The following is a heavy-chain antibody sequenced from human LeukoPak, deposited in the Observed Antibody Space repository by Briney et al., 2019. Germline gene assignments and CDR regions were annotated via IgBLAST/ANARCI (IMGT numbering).Heavy chain of an antibody. Sequence: SETLSLTCAVYGGSFRGYYWSWIRQPPGKGLEWIGEINHSGSTNYNPSLKSRVTISVDTSKNQFSLKLSSVTAADTAVYYCARGGRGTVTTPGRKFDPWGQGTLVTVSS. D-gene: IGHD4-17*01. CDR3: ARGGRGTVTTPGRKFDP. CDR2: INHSGST. J-gene: IGHJ5*02. V-gene: IGHV4-34*01. CDR1: GGSFRGYY.